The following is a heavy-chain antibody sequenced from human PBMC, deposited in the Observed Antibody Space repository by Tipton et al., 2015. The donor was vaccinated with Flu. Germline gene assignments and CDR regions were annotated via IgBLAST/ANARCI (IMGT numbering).Heavy chain of an antibody. D-gene: IGHD1-1*01. J-gene: IGHJ6*02. CDR3: ARDLWNDRRAYYYYGVDV. V-gene: IGHV4-39*07. CDR1: GDSISTTIYY. Sequence: LSCTVSGDSISTTIYYWGWVRRPPGKGLEWIGSIYYSGTTYYNPSLKSRVTISVDSSKNEFSLTLASLTAADTAVYYCARDLWNDRRAYYYYGVDVWGQGTAVTVSS. CDR2: IYYSGTT.